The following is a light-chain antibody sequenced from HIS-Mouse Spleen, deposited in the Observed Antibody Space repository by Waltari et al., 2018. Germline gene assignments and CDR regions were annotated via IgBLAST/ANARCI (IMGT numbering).Light chain of an antibody. CDR1: QSVSSSY. V-gene: IGKV3-20*01. J-gene: IGKJ5*01. Sequence: EIVLTQSPGTLSLSPGERATLSYRASQSVSSSYLAWYQQKPGKAPRLLIYGASSRATGIPDRFSGSGSGTDFTLTISRLEPEDFAVYYCQQYGSSPTFGQGTRLEIK. CDR2: GAS. CDR3: QQYGSSPT.